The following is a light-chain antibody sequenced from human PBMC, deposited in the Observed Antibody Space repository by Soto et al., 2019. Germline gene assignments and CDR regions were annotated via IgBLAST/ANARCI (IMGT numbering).Light chain of an antibody. V-gene: IGKV1-5*03. CDR3: QQYNSHSRT. CDR1: QSIMSW. CDR2: KAS. Sequence: DIQMTQSPSTLSASVGDRVTITCRASQSIMSWLAWYQQKPGKAPKLLIYKASDLDVGVPSRFSGSGSGTEFTLTISSLQPDDSATYYCQQYNSHSRTFGQGTKVDIK. J-gene: IGKJ1*01.